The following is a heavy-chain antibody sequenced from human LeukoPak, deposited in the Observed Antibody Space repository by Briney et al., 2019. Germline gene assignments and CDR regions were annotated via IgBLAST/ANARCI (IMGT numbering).Heavy chain of an antibody. CDR1: GYTFTSYY. V-gene: IGHV1-46*01. J-gene: IGHJ6*02. D-gene: IGHD2-21*01. CDR3: AIVAPYYYGMDV. CDR2: INPSSGST. Sequence: ASVKVSCKASGYTFTSYYMHWVRQAPGQGLEWMGIINPSSGSTSYAQKFQGRVTMTRDTSTSTVYMELSSLRSEDTAVYYCAIVAPYYYGMDVWGQGTTVTVSS.